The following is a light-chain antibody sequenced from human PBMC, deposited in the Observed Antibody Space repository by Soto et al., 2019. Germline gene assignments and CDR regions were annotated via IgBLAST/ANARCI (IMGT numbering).Light chain of an antibody. CDR3: QQYYTSTPT. Sequence: DIVMTQSPDSLAVSLGGRATINCKSSQSVLHSSTGKSYLTWYQQKPGQPPKLLISWASTRESGVPDRFSGSGSGREFTLTISSLQPEDVAVYFCQQYYTSTPTFGQGTKLEIK. J-gene: IGKJ2*01. V-gene: IGKV4-1*01. CDR1: QSVLHSSTGKSY. CDR2: WAS.